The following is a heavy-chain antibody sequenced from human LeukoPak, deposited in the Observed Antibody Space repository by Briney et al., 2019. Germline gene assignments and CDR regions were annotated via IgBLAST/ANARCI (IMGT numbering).Heavy chain of an antibody. D-gene: IGHD3-10*01. J-gene: IGHJ4*02. CDR3: IVGGSYYTY. V-gene: IGHV3-15*01. Sequence: AGSLRLSCAASGFTFSNAWMSWVRQAPGKGLEWVGRIKSKAAGGTTDYAAPVQGRFTISRDDSENTLYLQMNSLKTEDAAVYYCIVGGSYYTYWGQGTLVTVSS. CDR2: IKSKAAGGTT. CDR1: GFTFSNAW.